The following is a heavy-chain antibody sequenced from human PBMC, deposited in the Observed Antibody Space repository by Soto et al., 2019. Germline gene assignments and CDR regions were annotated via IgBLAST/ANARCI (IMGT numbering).Heavy chain of an antibody. CDR3: ARHDSTSSWLYYFDY. D-gene: IGHD6-13*01. V-gene: IGHV1-18*04. CDR1: GYTFTSYG. J-gene: IGHJ4*02. CDR2: ISAYNGNT. Sequence: GASVKVSCKASGYTFTSYGISWVRQAPGQGLEWMGWISAYNGNTNYAQKLQGRVTMTTDTSTSTAYMELRSLRSDDTAVYYCARHDSTSSWLYYFDYWGQGTLVTVSS.